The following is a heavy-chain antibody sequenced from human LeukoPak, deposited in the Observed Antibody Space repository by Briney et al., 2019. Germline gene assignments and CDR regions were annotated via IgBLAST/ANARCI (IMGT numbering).Heavy chain of an antibody. CDR3: AKDGKMATISWTNFDY. CDR2: ISSSSSYI. CDR1: GFTFSSYE. J-gene: IGHJ4*02. D-gene: IGHD5-24*01. V-gene: IGHV3-21*04. Sequence: PGGSLRLSCAASGFTFSSYEMNWVRQAPGKGLEWVSSISSSSSYIYYADSVKGRFTISRDNSKNSLYLQMNSLRTEDTALYYCAKDGKMATISWTNFDYWGQGTLVTVSS.